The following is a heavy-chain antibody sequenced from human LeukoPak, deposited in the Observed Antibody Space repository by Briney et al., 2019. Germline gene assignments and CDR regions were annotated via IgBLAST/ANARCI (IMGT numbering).Heavy chain of an antibody. D-gene: IGHD3-22*01. CDR2: IYSSGST. Sequence: SETLSLTCTVSGDSIRSYYWSWIRQPAGKGLEWIGRIYSSGSTNYNPSLKSRVTMSVDTSRNQFSLKLRSVTAADTAVYYCARDSYNYYDSNNYYFLDSWGQGILVTVSS. V-gene: IGHV4-4*07. J-gene: IGHJ4*02. CDR1: GDSIRSYY. CDR3: ARDSYNYYDSNNYYFLDS.